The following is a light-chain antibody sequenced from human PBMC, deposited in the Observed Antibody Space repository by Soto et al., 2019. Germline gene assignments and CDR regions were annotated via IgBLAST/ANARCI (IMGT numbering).Light chain of an antibody. CDR1: SSNIGRNT. Sequence: QSVLTQPPSASGTPGQRVTISCSGSSSNIGRNTVNWYQQVPGTAPKLLIYNNTQRPSGVPDRFSGSKSGTSASLAIIGLQSEDEADYYCAAWDDGLNGSVFGAGTKVTV. CDR2: NNT. J-gene: IGLJ1*01. V-gene: IGLV1-44*01. CDR3: AAWDDGLNGSV.